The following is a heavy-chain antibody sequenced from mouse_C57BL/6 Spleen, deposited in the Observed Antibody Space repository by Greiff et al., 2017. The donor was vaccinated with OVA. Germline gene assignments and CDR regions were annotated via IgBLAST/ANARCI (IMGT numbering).Heavy chain of an antibody. D-gene: IGHD2-2*01. CDR3: VREGLRNWYFDV. CDR2: IRSKSSNYAT. CDR1: GFTFNTYA. J-gene: IGHJ1*03. Sequence: EVQGVESGGGLVQPKGSLKLSCAASGFTFNTYAMHWVRQAPGKGLEWVARIRSKSSNYATYYADSVKDSFTISRDDSQSMLYLQMNNLKTEDTAMYYCVREGLRNWYFDVWGTGTTVTVSS. V-gene: IGHV10-3*01.